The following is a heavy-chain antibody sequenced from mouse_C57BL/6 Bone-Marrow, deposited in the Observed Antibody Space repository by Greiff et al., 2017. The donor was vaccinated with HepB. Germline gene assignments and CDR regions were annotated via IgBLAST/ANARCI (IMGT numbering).Heavy chain of an antibody. V-gene: IGHV1-80*01. D-gene: IGHD1-1*01. Sequence: VQLKESGAELVKPGASVKISCKASGYAFSSYWMNWVKQRPGKGLEWIGQIYPGDGDTNYNGKFKGKATLTADKSSSTAYMQLSSLTSEDSAVYFCARYYGSSVFGYWGQGTTLTVSS. J-gene: IGHJ2*01. CDR3: ARYYGSSVFGY. CDR2: IYPGDGDT. CDR1: GYAFSSYW.